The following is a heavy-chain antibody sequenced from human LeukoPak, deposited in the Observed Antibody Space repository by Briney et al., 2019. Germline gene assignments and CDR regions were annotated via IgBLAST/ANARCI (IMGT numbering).Heavy chain of an antibody. J-gene: IGHJ4*02. CDR1: GGSLSSGSYY. Sequence: PSETLSLTCTVSGGSLSSGSYYWSWIRQLAGKGLEWIGRIYTSGSTNYSPSLKSRVTISVDASKNQFSLKLSSVTAADTAVYYCAREYSYGTPDYWGQGTLVTVSS. D-gene: IGHD5-18*01. CDR3: AREYSYGTPDY. CDR2: IYTSGST. V-gene: IGHV4-61*02.